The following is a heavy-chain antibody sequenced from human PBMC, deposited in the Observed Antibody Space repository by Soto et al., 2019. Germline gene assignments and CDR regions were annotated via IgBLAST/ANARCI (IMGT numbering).Heavy chain of an antibody. D-gene: IGHD3-3*01. CDR3: ARGVTVFGLVSRFWFDP. Sequence: QVLLQESGPGLVKSSQTLSLTCTVSGGSISSGDYSWSWVRQSPGKGLEWIGHIYNSGITYYNPSLKSRVVISIDTSRNQFSLRLNSLTAADRAVYFFARGVTVFGLVSRFWFDPWGQGTVVIVSS. CDR1: GGSISSGDYS. J-gene: IGHJ5*02. V-gene: IGHV4-30-4*01. CDR2: IYNSGIT.